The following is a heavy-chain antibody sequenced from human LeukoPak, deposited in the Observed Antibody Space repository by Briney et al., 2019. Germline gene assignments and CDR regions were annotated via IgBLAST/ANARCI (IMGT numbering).Heavy chain of an antibody. CDR3: ARTNYYDSSGYYYIFDY. CDR2: ISSSGSTI. V-gene: IGHV3-11*01. Sequence: GGSLRLSYAASGFTFSDYYMSWIRQAPGKGLEWVSYISSSGSTIYYADSVKGRFTISRDNAKNSLYLQMNSLRAEDTAVYYCARTNYYDSSGYYYIFDYWGQGTLVTVSS. J-gene: IGHJ4*02. CDR1: GFTFSDYY. D-gene: IGHD3-22*01.